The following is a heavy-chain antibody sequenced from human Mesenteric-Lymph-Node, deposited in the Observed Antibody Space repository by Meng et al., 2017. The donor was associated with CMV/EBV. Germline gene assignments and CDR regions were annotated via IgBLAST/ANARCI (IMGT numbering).Heavy chain of an antibody. D-gene: IGHD3-22*01. J-gene: IGHJ4*02. Sequence: GGSLRLSCAASGFTFSNAWMSWVRQAPGKGLEWVGRIKSKTDGGTTDYAAPVKGRFTISRDDSKNTLYLQMNSLKTEDTAVYYCTTDRSITMIVGIDYWGQGTLVTVSS. V-gene: IGHV3-15*01. CDR1: GFTFSNAW. CDR2: IKSKTDGGTT. CDR3: TTDRSITMIVGIDY.